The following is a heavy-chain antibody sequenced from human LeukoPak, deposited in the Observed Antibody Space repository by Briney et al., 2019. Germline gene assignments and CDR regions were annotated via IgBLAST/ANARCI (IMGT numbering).Heavy chain of an antibody. J-gene: IGHJ6*02. CDR1: GFTFGDYA. V-gene: IGHV3-49*04. D-gene: IGHD3-22*01. CDR2: IRSKAYGGTT. CDR3: TREGRDSRGYYQYYYYYGMDV. Sequence: GGSLRLSCTASGFTFGDYAMSWVRQAPGKGLEWVGFIRSKAYGGTTEYAASVKGRFTISRDDSKSIAYLQMNSLKTEDTAVYYCTREGRDSRGYYQYYYYYGMDVWGQGTTVTVSS.